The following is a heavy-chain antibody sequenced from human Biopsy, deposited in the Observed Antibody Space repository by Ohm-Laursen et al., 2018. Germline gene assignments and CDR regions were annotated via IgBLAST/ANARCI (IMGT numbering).Heavy chain of an antibody. Sequence: SVKVSCNAPGGTFSNYGVNWVRQAPGQGLEWLGGNIPILGTGNYAQKFQDGVTVAADTSTSTATMELRNLRSDDTAVYYCATKLTGYFHHWGQGTLVIVST. CDR1: GGTFSNYG. CDR2: NIPILGTG. D-gene: IGHD3-9*01. CDR3: ATKLTGYFHH. J-gene: IGHJ1*01. V-gene: IGHV1-69*06.